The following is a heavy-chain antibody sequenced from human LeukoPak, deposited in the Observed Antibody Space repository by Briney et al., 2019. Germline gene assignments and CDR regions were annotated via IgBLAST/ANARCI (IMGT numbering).Heavy chain of an antibody. Sequence: PGGSLRLSCAASGFTFSSYSMNWVRQAPGKGLEWVSYISSGGSTTYYAGSVKGRFTVSRDNAKNPLYLQMNSLRAEDTAVYYCARDHMGYDYWGQGTLVTVSS. CDR1: GFTFSSYS. D-gene: IGHD1-26*01. V-gene: IGHV3-48*04. CDR2: ISSGGSTT. CDR3: ARDHMGYDY. J-gene: IGHJ4*02.